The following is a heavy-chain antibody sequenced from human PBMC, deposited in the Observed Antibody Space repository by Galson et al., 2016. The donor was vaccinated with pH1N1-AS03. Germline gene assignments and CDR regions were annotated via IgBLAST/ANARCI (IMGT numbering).Heavy chain of an antibody. Sequence: SVKVSCKASGGTFSTNGFTWVRQAPGQGLEWMGRIIPMLGRGNYAQKFQGRVTIIADISTSTTYMELSNLTPEDTAIYYCARERDSSSSSIFVYWGQGTQVTVSS. V-gene: IGHV1-69*04. CDR2: IIPMLGRG. D-gene: IGHD6-6*01. CDR1: GGTFSTNG. CDR3: ARERDSSSSSIFVY. J-gene: IGHJ4*02.